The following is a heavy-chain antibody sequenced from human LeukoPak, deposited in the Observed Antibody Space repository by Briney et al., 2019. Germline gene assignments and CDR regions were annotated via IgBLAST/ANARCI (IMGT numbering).Heavy chain of an antibody. CDR2: IYSGSTT. V-gene: IGHV3-66*01. CDR3: ARGAIKLGYMDV. CDR1: GFTVSSNY. J-gene: IGHJ6*03. Sequence: TGGSLRLSCAASGFTVSSNYMSWVRQAPGKGLEWVSIIYSGSTTYYADSVKGRFTISRDNSKNTLYLQMNSLRAEDTAVYYCARGAIKLGYMDVWGKGTTVTISS. D-gene: IGHD3-16*01.